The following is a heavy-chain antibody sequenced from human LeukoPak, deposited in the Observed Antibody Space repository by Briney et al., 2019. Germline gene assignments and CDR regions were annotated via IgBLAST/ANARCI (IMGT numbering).Heavy chain of an antibody. Sequence: PGGSLRLSCAASGFTFSSYSMNWVRQAPGKGLEWVSSISSSTSYIYYADSVKGRFTISRDNAKNSLYLQMNSLRAEDTAVYYCAELGITMIGGVWGKGTTVTISS. CDR1: GFTFSSYS. D-gene: IGHD3-10*02. CDR3: AELGITMIGGV. J-gene: IGHJ6*04. V-gene: IGHV3-21*01. CDR2: ISSSTSYI.